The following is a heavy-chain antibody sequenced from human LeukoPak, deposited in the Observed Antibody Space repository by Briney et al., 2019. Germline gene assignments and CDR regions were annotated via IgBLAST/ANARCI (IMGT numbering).Heavy chain of an antibody. CDR1: GFTFSSYA. D-gene: IGHD3-16*01. CDR3: AKLGGQEVHNYYVAV. J-gene: IGHJ6*03. V-gene: IGHV3-23*01. Sequence: GGSLRLSCAASGFTFSSYAMSWVRQAPGKGLEWVSGIIDMGYITYYANSVRGRFTISRDNSKNTLFLQMNRLRAEDTAVYYCAKLGGQEVHNYYVAVWGKGTTVAVSS. CDR2: IIDMGYIT.